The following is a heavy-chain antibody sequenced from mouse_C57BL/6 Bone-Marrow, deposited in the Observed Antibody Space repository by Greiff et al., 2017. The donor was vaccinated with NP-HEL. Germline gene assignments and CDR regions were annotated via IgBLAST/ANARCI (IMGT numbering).Heavy chain of an antibody. J-gene: IGHJ3*01. D-gene: IGHD1-1*01. CDR1: GFNIKDDY. CDR3: TSSGSLAWFAY. Sequence: VQLQQSGAELVRPGASVKLSCTASGFNIKDDYMHWVKQRPEQGLEWIGWIDPENGDTEYASKFQGKATITADTASNTAYLQLSSLTSEDTAVYYCTSSGSLAWFAYWGQGTLVTVSA. V-gene: IGHV14-4*01. CDR2: IDPENGDT.